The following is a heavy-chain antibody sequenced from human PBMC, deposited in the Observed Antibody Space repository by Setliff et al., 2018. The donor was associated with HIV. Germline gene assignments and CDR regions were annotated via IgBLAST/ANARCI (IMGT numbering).Heavy chain of an antibody. CDR2: ISGSGGST. D-gene: IGHD6-13*01. V-gene: IGHV3-23*01. CDR1: GFTFSTYA. Sequence: PGGSLRLSCAASGFTFSTYAMSWVRQAPGKGLEWVSGISGSGGSTYYADSVKGRFTISRDNSKDTLSLQMNSLRAEDTAIYYCVKDKGYSSSPKYNAGDYWGQGTLVTVSS. CDR3: VKDKGYSSSPKYNAGDY. J-gene: IGHJ4*02.